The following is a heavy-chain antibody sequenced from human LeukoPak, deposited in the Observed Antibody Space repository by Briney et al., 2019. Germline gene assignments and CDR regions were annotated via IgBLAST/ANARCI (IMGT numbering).Heavy chain of an antibody. D-gene: IGHD3-3*01. CDR2: ISSGSSYI. J-gene: IGHJ3*02. V-gene: IGHV3-21*04. CDR3: AKDRGHRPIFGVVIIGAFDI. Sequence: GGSLRLSCAASGFTFESYSMNWVRQAPGKGLEWVSFISSGSSYIYYADSVKGRFTVSRDNSKNTLYLQMNSLRAEDTAVYYCAKDRGHRPIFGVVIIGAFDIWGQGTMVTVSS. CDR1: GFTFESYS.